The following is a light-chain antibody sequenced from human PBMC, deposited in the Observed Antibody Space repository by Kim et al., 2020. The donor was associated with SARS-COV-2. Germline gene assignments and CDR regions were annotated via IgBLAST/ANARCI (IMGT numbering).Light chain of an antibody. Sequence: RVTIYCTWSSSNIGAGYDVHWYQQLPGTAPKLLIYGNSNRPSGVPDRFSGSKSGTSASLAITGLQAEDEADYYCQSYDSSLSGVVLGGGTQLTVL. V-gene: IGLV1-40*01. J-gene: IGLJ2*01. CDR2: GNS. CDR1: SSNIGAGYD. CDR3: QSYDSSLSGVV.